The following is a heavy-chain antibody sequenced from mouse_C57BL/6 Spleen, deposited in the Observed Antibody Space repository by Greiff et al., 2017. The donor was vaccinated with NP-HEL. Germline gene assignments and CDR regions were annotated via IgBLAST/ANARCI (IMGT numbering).Heavy chain of an antibody. CDR3: ARSFLVFITTVGFDY. D-gene: IGHD1-1*01. J-gene: IGHJ2*01. V-gene: IGHV5-17*01. CDR1: GFTFSDYG. Sequence: EVHLVESGGGLVKPGGSLKLSCAASGFTFSDYGMHWVRQAPEKGLEWVAYISSGSSTIYYADTVKGRFTISRDNAKNTLFLQMTSLRSEDTAMYYCARSFLVFITTVGFDYWGQGTTLTVSS. CDR2: ISSGSSTI.